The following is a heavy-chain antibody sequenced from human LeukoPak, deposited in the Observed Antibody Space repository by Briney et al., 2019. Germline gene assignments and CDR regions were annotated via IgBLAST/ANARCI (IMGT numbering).Heavy chain of an antibody. J-gene: IGHJ4*02. D-gene: IGHD5-12*01. CDR3: ASGGYDFDGDYEESPFDY. CDR2: IIPIFGTA. V-gene: IGHV1-69*05. Sequence: SVKVSCKASGGTFSSYAISWVRQAPGQGLEWMGGIIPIFGTANYAQKFQGRVTITTDESTSTAYMELSSLRSEDTAVYYCASGGYDFDGDYEESPFDYWGQGTLVTVSS. CDR1: GGTFSSYA.